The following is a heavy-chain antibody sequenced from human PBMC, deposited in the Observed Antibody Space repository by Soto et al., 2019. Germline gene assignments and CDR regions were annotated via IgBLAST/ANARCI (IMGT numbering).Heavy chain of an antibody. V-gene: IGHV4-39*01. CDR2: IYYSGST. J-gene: IGHJ6*02. CDR3: ARQRVGYYYYGMDV. D-gene: IGHD1-26*01. CDR1: GGSISSSSYY. Sequence: QLQLQESGPGLVKPSETLSLTCTVSGGSISSSSYYWGWIRQPPGKGLEWIGSIYYSGSTYYNPSLKSRVTISVDTSKNQFSLKLSSVTAADTAVYYCARQRVGYYYYGMDVWGQGTTVTVSS.